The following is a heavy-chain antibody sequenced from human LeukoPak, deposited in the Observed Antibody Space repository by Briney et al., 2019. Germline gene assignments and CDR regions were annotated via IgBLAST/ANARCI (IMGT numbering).Heavy chain of an antibody. CDR2: ISGSGGST. CDR1: GFTFSSYA. V-gene: IGHV3-23*01. Sequence: PGGSLRLSCAASGFTFSSYAMSWVRQAPGKGLEWVSAISGSGGSTYYADSVKGRFTISRGNSKNTLYLQMNSLRAEDTAVYYCAKGGVLWFGELLRFDYWGQGTLVTVSS. CDR3: AKGGVLWFGELLRFDY. J-gene: IGHJ4*02. D-gene: IGHD3-10*01.